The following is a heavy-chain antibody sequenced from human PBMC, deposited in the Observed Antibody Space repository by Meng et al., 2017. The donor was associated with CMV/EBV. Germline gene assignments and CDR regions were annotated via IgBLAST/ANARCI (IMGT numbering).Heavy chain of an antibody. CDR2: ISSSSSYI. Sequence: AASGFTFSSYSMNWVRQAPGKGLEWVSSISSSSSYIYYADSVKGRFTISRDNAKNSLYLQMNSLRAEDTAVYYCATNPIVVVPAAISWGQGTLVTSPQ. CDR1: GFTFSSYS. J-gene: IGHJ4*02. CDR3: ATNPIVVVPAAIS. V-gene: IGHV3-21*01. D-gene: IGHD2-2*01.